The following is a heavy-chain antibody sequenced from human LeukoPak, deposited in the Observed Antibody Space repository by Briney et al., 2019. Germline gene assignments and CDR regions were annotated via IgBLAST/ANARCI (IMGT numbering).Heavy chain of an antibody. V-gene: IGHV4-39*07. CDR2: INHSGST. Sequence: KSSETLSLTCTVSGGSISSSSYYWSWIRQPPGKGLEWIGEINHSGSTNYNPSLKSRVTISVDTSKNQFSLKLSSVTAADTAVYYCARGRAGIAVAGVEYNYFDYWGQGTLVTVSS. CDR1: GGSISSSSYY. D-gene: IGHD6-19*01. J-gene: IGHJ4*02. CDR3: ARGRAGIAVAGVEYNYFDY.